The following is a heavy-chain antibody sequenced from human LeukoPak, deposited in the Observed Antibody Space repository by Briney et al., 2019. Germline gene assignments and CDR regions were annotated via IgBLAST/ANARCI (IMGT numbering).Heavy chain of an antibody. Sequence: GGSLRLSCAASGFIFDVYAMSWVRQAPGKGLEGVSGINWNGGSTGYAHSVKGRFNISRDNAKNSLYLQMNSLRAEDTALYHCAREKRSDSSGYYPYYFDYWGQGILVTVSS. CDR1: GFIFDVYA. V-gene: IGHV3-20*01. J-gene: IGHJ4*02. D-gene: IGHD3-22*01. CDR3: AREKRSDSSGYYPYYFDY. CDR2: INWNGGST.